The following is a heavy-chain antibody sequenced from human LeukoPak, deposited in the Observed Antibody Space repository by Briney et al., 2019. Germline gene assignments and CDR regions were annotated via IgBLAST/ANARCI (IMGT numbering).Heavy chain of an antibody. CDR2: ISGDGGST. Sequence: GGSLRLSCAASGFTFDDCAMHWVRQAPGKGLEWVSLISGDGGSTYYADSVKGRFTISRDNSKNSLYLQMNSLRTEGTALYYCATHDYYGSGSYYNVGYYYMDVWGKGTTVTVSS. CDR3: ATHDYYGSGSYYNVGYYYMDV. V-gene: IGHV3-43*02. CDR1: GFTFDDCA. D-gene: IGHD3-10*01. J-gene: IGHJ6*03.